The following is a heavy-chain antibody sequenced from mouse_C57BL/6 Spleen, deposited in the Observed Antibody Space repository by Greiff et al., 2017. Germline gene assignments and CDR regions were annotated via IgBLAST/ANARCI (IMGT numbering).Heavy chain of an antibody. CDR2: IYPGSGST. Sequence: QVQLQQPGAELVKPGASVKMSCKASGYTFTSYWITWVKQRPGQGLEWIGDIYPGSGSTNYNEKFKSKATLTVDTSSSTAYMQLSSLTSEDSAVYYCARWGYDYGVCFDYWGQGTTLTVSS. CDR3: ARWGYDYGVCFDY. CDR1: GYTFTSYW. J-gene: IGHJ2*01. V-gene: IGHV1-55*01. D-gene: IGHD2-4*01.